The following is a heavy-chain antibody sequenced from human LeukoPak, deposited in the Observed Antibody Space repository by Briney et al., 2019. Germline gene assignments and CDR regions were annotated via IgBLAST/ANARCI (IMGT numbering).Heavy chain of an antibody. CDR3: AKLSSGWYYYFDY. CDR1: GFTFSSYA. Sequence: GGSLRLSCAASGFTFSSYAMSWVRQAPGKGLEWVSAISGSGGSTYYAGSVKGRFTISRDNSKNTLYLQMNSLRAEDTAVYYCAKLSSGWYYYFDYWGQGTLVTVSS. J-gene: IGHJ4*02. D-gene: IGHD6-19*01. V-gene: IGHV3-23*01. CDR2: ISGSGGST.